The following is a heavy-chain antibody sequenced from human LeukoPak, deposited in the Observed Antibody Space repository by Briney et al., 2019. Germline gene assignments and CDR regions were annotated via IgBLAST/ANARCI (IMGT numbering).Heavy chain of an antibody. J-gene: IGHJ3*02. CDR3: ARHPIPAGYCSSTSCYTALGAIDI. D-gene: IGHD2-2*02. CDR1: GFTFSSYW. CDR2: IKQDGSEK. Sequence: GGSLRLSCAASGFTFSSYWMSWVRQAPGKGLEWVANIKQDGSEKYYVDSVKGRFTISRDNAKNSLYLQMNSLRAEDTAVYYCARHPIPAGYCSSTSCYTALGAIDIWGQGTMVTVSS. V-gene: IGHV3-7*01.